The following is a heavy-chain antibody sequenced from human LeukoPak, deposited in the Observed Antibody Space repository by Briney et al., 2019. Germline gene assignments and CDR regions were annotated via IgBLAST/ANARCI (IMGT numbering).Heavy chain of an antibody. CDR3: AREGGYYYGSLQH. D-gene: IGHD3-10*01. J-gene: IGHJ1*01. Sequence: SQTLSLTCVISGDSVSSNSAAWNWIRQSPSRGLEWLGRTYYRSKWYNDYAVSVKSRITINPGTSKNQFPLQVNSVTPEDTAVYYCAREGGYYYGSLQHWGQGTLVIVSS. CDR2: TYYRSKWYN. V-gene: IGHV6-1*01. CDR1: GDSVSSNSAA.